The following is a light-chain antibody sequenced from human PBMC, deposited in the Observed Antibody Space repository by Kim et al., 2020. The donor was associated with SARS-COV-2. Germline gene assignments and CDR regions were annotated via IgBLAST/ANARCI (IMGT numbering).Light chain of an antibody. CDR3: QQFNNYLT. CDR2: DAS. J-gene: IGKJ4*01. CDR1: QGISSA. Sequence: LSASVGDRVTITCRASQGISSALAWYQQKPGKAPKLLIYDASSLESGVPSRFSGSGSGTDFTLTISSLQPEDFATYYCQQFNNYLTFGGGTKLEI. V-gene: IGKV1D-13*01.